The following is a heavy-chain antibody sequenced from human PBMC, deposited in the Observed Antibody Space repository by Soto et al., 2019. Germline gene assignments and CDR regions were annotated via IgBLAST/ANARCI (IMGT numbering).Heavy chain of an antibody. CDR3: VRDEFGLGIDY. CDR2: IDSDGIST. V-gene: IGHV3-74*01. Sequence: GGSLRLSCAASGFTFSNYWMHWVRQVPGKGLVWVSHIDSDGISTTYADSVKGRFTISRDNVKNTLYLQMNSLRAEDTAVYYCVRDEFGLGIDYWGLGTLVTVSS. D-gene: IGHD1-26*01. J-gene: IGHJ4*02. CDR1: GFTFSNYW.